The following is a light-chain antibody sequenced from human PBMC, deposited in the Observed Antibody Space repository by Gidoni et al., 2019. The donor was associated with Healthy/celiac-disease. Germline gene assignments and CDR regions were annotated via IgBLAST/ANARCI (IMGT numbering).Light chain of an antibody. CDR2: DNN. Sequence: QSVFTQPPSVSAAPGQKVTISCSGSSSNIGNNYVSWYQQLQGTAPKLLIYDNNKRPSGITDRFSGSKSGTSATLGITGIQTGDEADYYCGTWDSSLSAGVFGGGTKLTVL. J-gene: IGLJ3*02. CDR1: SSNIGNNY. CDR3: GTWDSSLSAGV. V-gene: IGLV1-51*01.